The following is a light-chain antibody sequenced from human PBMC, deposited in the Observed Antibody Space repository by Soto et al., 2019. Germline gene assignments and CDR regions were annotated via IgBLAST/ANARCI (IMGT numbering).Light chain of an antibody. V-gene: IGLV2-14*01. CDR1: SSDVGGYNY. CDR3: SSYTSAITHV. Sequence: QSALTQPASVSGSPGQSITISYTGTSSDVGGYNYVSWYQQHPGEVPKLLIYEVTTRPSGVSNRFSGSKSGNTASLTISGLQAEDEADYYCSSYTSAITHVFGGGTKLTVL. J-gene: IGLJ2*01. CDR2: EVT.